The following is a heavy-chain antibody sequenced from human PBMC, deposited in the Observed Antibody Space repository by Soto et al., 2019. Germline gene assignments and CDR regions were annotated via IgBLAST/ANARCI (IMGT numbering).Heavy chain of an antibody. V-gene: IGHV4-59*01. D-gene: IGHD6-19*01. CDR2: IYYSGST. Sequence: SETLSLTCTVSGGSISSYYWSWIRQPPGKGLEWIGYIYYSGSTNYNPSLKSRVTISVDTSKNQFSLKLSSVTAADTAVYYCARDSEEAGTRNNWFDPWGQGTRVTVS. J-gene: IGHJ5*02. CDR3: ARDSEEAGTRNNWFDP. CDR1: GGSISSYY.